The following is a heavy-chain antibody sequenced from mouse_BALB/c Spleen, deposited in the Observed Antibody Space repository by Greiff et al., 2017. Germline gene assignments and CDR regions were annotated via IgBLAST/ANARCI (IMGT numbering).Heavy chain of an antibody. CDR2: ILPGSGST. J-gene: IGHJ3*01. CDR3: ARRAACFAY. CDR1: GYTFSSYW. Sequence: QVQLQQSGAELMKPGASVKISCKATGYTFSSYWIEWVKQRPGHGLEWIGEILPGSGSTNYNEKFKGKATFTADTSSNTAYMQLSSLTSEDSAVYYCARRAACFAYWGQGTLVTVSA. V-gene: IGHV1-9*01.